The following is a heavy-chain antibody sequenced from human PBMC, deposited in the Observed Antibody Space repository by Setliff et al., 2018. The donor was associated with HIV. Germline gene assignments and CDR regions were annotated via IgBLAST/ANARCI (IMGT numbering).Heavy chain of an antibody. Sequence: NPSETLSLTCAVYGGSFSPYYWAWIRQPPGKGLEWVAEINHGGTTNYNPSLKSRITMSINTSEKQFYLKLNSVTAADTAVYYCARLLRYCRSADCYRAFDFWGQGTPVTVSS. CDR1: GGSFSPYY. D-gene: IGHD2-21*02. J-gene: IGHJ4*02. V-gene: IGHV4-34*10. CDR2: INHGGTT. CDR3: ARLLRYCRSADCYRAFDF.